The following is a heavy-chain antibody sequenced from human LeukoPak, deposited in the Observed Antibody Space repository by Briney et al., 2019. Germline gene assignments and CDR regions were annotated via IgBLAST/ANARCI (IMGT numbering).Heavy chain of an antibody. D-gene: IGHD3-9*01. CDR1: GFTFSSYA. CDR2: ISGSGGST. J-gene: IGHJ4*02. V-gene: IGHV3-23*01. CDR3: AKGLRYFDWFNSGYFDY. Sequence: GGSLRLSCAASGFTFSSYAMSGVRQAPGKGLEWVSAISGSGGSTYYADSVKGRFTISSDNSKNTLYLQMNSLRAEDTAVYYCAKGLRYFDWFNSGYFDYWGQGTLVTVSS.